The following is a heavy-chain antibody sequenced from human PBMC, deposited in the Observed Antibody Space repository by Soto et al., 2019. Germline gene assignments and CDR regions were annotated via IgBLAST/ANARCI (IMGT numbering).Heavy chain of an antibody. Sequence: SQTLSLTCAISGDSVSSNSAAWNWIRQSPSRGLEWLGRTYYRSKWYNDYAVSVKSRITINPDTSKNQFSLQLNSVTPEDTAVYYCARGGAKGGAGYCSSTSCLSPWWFDPWGQGTLVTVSS. D-gene: IGHD2-2*01. V-gene: IGHV6-1*01. J-gene: IGHJ5*02. CDR1: GDSVSSNSAA. CDR3: ARGGAKGGAGYCSSTSCLSPWWFDP. CDR2: TYYRSKWYN.